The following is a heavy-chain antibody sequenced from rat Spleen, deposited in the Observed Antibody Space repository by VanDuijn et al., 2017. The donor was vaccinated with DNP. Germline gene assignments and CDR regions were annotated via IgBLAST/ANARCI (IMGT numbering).Heavy chain of an antibody. CDR2: ISTSGGST. CDR3: ATLNYYASLSGYFDY. D-gene: IGHD1-12*01. Sequence: EVQLVETGGGLVQPGRSMKLSCAASGFTFSNYYMAWVRQAPKKGLEWVASISTSGGSTYYRDSVKGRFTISRDNAKSTLYLQMDSLRSEDTATYYCATLNYYASLSGYFDYWGQGVMVTVSS. J-gene: IGHJ2*01. CDR1: GFTFSNYY. V-gene: IGHV5-25*01.